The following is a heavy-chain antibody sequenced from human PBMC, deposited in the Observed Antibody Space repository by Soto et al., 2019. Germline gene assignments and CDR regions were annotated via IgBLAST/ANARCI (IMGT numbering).Heavy chain of an antibody. Sequence: ASVKVSCKASGYTFTSYGISWVRQAPGQGLEWMGWISGYNGNTNYAQKLQGRVTMTTDTSTSTAYMELRSLRSDDTAVYYCARDSRYRIAGRRGYFDYWGQGTLVTVSS. V-gene: IGHV1-18*01. CDR1: GYTFTSYG. D-gene: IGHD6-6*01. J-gene: IGHJ4*02. CDR3: ARDSRYRIAGRRGYFDY. CDR2: ISGYNGNT.